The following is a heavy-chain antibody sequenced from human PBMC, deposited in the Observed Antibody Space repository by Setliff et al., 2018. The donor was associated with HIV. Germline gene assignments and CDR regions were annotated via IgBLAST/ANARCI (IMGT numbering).Heavy chain of an antibody. CDR3: ARYYYGSGSRRGTFDI. J-gene: IGHJ3*02. CDR1: GFTFSSYW. CDR2: IKQDGSEK. V-gene: IGHV3-7*01. Sequence: PGGSLRLSCAASGFTFSSYWMSWVRQAPGKGLEWVANIKQDGSEKYYVDSVKGRFTISRDNAKNSLYLQMNSLRAEDTAVYYCARYYYGSGSRRGTFDIWGQGTMVTVSS. D-gene: IGHD3-10*01.